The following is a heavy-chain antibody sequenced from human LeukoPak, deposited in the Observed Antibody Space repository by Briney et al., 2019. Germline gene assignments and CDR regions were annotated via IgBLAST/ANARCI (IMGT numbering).Heavy chain of an antibody. CDR2: INHSGST. Sequence: ESPETLSLTCAVYGGSFSCYYWSWIRQPPGKGLEWIGEINHSGSTNYNPSLKSRVTISVDTSKNQFSLKLSSVTAADTAVYYCARGQLYDYWGQGTLVTVSS. V-gene: IGHV4-34*01. CDR3: ARGQLYDY. D-gene: IGHD2-2*01. CDR1: GGSFSCYY. J-gene: IGHJ4*02.